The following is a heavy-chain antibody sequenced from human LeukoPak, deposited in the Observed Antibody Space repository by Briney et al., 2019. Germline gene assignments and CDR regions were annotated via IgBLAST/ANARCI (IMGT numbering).Heavy chain of an antibody. Sequence: SETLSLTCTVSGGSINTYYWTWIRQPAGKGLEGIGRIYDSGSTNYNPSLKSRVTMSVDTSKNQFSLKLSSVTAADTAVYYCARGRWLRSAFDYWGQGTLVTVSS. J-gene: IGHJ4*02. V-gene: IGHV4-4*07. CDR3: ARGRWLRSAFDY. CDR1: GGSINTYY. CDR2: IYDSGST. D-gene: IGHD5-12*01.